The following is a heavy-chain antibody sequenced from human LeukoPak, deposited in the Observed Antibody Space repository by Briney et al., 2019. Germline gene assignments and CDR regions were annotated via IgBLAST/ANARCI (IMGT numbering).Heavy chain of an antibody. Sequence: GGSLRLSCVVSGFRFDDYGMHWVRQAPGKGLEWVSGISWSGTTTGYADSVKGRFTISRDSAKNSLYLQMDSLRAEDTGLYYCAKDESTGGFAPGYFYGMGVWGQGTTVTVSS. CDR2: ISWSGTTT. J-gene: IGHJ6*02. CDR3: AKDESTGGFAPGYFYGMGV. V-gene: IGHV3-9*01. D-gene: IGHD3-16*01. CDR1: GFRFDDYG.